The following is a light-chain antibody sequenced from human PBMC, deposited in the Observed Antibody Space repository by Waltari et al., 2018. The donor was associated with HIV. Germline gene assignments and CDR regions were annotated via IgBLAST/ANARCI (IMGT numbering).Light chain of an antibody. V-gene: IGLV3-25*03. J-gene: IGLJ3*02. Sequence: SYELTQPPSVSVSPGQTSRTTCPGDAFPKHFAYWYQQKAGQAPVLVIYKDSERPSGIPERFSGSSSGTTVTLTISGVQAEDEADYYCESADSSLWVFGGGTKLTVL. CDR3: ESADSSLWV. CDR1: AFPKHF. CDR2: KDS.